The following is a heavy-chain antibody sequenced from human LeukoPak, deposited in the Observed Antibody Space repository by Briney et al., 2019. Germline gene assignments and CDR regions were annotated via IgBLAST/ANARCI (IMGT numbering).Heavy chain of an antibody. CDR1: GGPFCGFY. CDR3: SRLGEYQLTIDY. CDR2: LNHCGST. Sequence: PSETLSLTCSVYGGPFCGFYWSGLRQPPGKRGVGMVELNHCGSTNYHLSHESRLTISVDTSKKQFSLKLSSVTAADPGVYYCSRLGEYQLTIDYWGQGTLVTVSS. D-gene: IGHD2-2*01. J-gene: IGHJ4*02. V-gene: IGHV4-34*01.